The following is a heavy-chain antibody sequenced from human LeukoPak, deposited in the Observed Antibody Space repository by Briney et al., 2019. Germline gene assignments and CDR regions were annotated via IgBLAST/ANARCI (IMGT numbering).Heavy chain of an antibody. CDR2: INNEGSDT. V-gene: IGHV3-74*01. Sequence: GGSLRLSCAASGFTCSSYWRHWVPPAPGKGWVWVSRINNEGSDTIYTDSVRGRFTISRDTTKNTLYLQIDSLRAEDTAFYYSARGVGGNFDYWGQGTLVTVSS. D-gene: IGHD1-1*01. CDR1: GFTCSSYW. J-gene: IGHJ4*02. CDR3: ARGVGGNFDY.